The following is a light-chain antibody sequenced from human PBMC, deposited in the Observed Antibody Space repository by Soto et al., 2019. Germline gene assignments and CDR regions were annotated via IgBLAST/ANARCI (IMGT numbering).Light chain of an antibody. V-gene: IGKV3-20*01. CDR3: QHYDNSPWT. Sequence: EIVLTQSPGTLSLSPGERATLSCRASQSVSSSFLAWYQQKPGQAPRLLIYGASSRATGIPDRFRGSGSGTDFTLTISGLEPEDFAVYYCQHYDNSPWTFGQGTKVEIK. CDR1: QSVSSSF. J-gene: IGKJ1*01. CDR2: GAS.